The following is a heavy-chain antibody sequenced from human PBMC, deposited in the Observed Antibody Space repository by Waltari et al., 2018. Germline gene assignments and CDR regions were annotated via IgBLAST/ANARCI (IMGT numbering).Heavy chain of an antibody. CDR3: ARVKAGFFDY. CDR2: IYYSGST. V-gene: IGHV4-59*11. D-gene: IGHD6-13*01. Sequence: QVQPQESGPGLVKPSETLSLTCTVSGGSISSHSWSWIRQPPGKGLEWIGYIYYSGSTNYNPSLKSRVTISVDTSKNQFSLKLSSVTAADTAVYYCARVKAGFFDYWGQGTLVTVSS. J-gene: IGHJ4*02. CDR1: GGSISSHS.